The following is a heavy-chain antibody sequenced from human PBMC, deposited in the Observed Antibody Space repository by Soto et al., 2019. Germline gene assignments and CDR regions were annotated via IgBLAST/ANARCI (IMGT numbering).Heavy chain of an antibody. D-gene: IGHD3-10*01. V-gene: IGHV4-4*02. Sequence: SETLSLTCTVYGDSITNNHWWSWDRQPPGKGPELIGEIYHTGIANYNPSLESRVAFSVDKSKNQFSLSLTSVTAADTAVYYCVSKFGPYYYGLDVWGQGTTVTVSS. CDR1: GDSITNNHW. J-gene: IGHJ6*02. CDR2: IYHTGIA. CDR3: VSKFGPYYYGLDV.